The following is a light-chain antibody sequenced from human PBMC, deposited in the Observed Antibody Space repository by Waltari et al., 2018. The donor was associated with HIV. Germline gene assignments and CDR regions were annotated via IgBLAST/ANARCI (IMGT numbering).Light chain of an antibody. CDR2: VGTGGIVG. V-gene: IGLV9-49*01. Sequence: QPVLTQPPSASASLGASVTLTCTLSSGYSNYKVDWYQQRPGKGPRFVMRVGTGGIVGSKGDGIPDRFSVLGSGLNRYLNIKNIQEEDESDYHCGADHGSGSNFVRVFGGGTKLTVL. CDR3: GADHGSGSNFVRV. J-gene: IGLJ3*02. CDR1: SGYSNYK.